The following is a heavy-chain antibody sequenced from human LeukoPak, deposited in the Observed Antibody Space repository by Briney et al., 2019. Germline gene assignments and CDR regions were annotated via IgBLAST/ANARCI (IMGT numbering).Heavy chain of an antibody. D-gene: IGHD3-16*01. J-gene: IGHJ5*01. CDR1: GYTFTGYY. Sequence: ASVKVSCKASGYTFTGYYIHWVRQAPGQGLEWMGWINPNSGDTIYAQSFQGRVTMTSDTSITTAFMELSRLTSDDTAVYYCARVTVGPYTGLGSWGQGTLVTVSS. CDR3: ARVTVGPYTGLGS. CDR2: INPNSGDT. V-gene: IGHV1-2*02.